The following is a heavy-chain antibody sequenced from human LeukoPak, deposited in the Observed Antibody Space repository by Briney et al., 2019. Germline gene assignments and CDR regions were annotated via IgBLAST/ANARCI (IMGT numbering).Heavy chain of an antibody. J-gene: IGHJ4*02. V-gene: IGHV1-46*01. Sequence: ASVKVSCKASGYTFTSYYMHWVRQAPGQGLEWMGTINPSGGSTSYAQKFQGRVTMTRDTSTSTVYMELSSLRSEDTAVYYCARDLSYDSSGPADYFDYWGQGTLVTVSS. D-gene: IGHD3-22*01. CDR2: INPSGGST. CDR1: GYTFTSYY. CDR3: ARDLSYDSSGPADYFDY.